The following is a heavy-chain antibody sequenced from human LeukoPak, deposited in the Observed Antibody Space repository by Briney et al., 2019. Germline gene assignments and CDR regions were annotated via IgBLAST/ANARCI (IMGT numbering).Heavy chain of an antibody. CDR2: ISGGGGAT. V-gene: IGHV3-23*01. Sequence: GSLRLSCAASGFTFSDYAMAWARQAPGKGLEWVSSISGGGGATSYADSVKGRFTISRDNHENTLYLQMDILRVEDTAVYYCARDRVVTPYNWFDPWGQGTLVTVSS. CDR3: ARDRVVTPYNWFDP. D-gene: IGHD4-23*01. J-gene: IGHJ5*02. CDR1: GFTFSDYA.